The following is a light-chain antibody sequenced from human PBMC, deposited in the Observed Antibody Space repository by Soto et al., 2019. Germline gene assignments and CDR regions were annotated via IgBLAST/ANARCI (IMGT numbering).Light chain of an antibody. CDR2: DAS. V-gene: IGKV3-15*01. J-gene: IGKJ4*01. CDR3: QQCRNWPLT. CDR1: QTVYNN. Sequence: EIVMTQSPATLSVSPGEVATLSCKASQTVYNNLAWYQQRPGQPPRLLIYDASTRATGISARFSGSGYGTEFTLTISSLQSEDFAVYFCQQCRNWPLTFGGGTKVEIK.